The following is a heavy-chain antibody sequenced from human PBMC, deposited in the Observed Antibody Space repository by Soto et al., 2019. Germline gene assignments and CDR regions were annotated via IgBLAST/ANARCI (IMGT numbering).Heavy chain of an antibody. V-gene: IGHV4-59*01. J-gene: IGHJ5*02. CDR3: ARIFTSYQVFNYLDP. CDR1: GGSISSYY. D-gene: IGHD2-2*01. Sequence: PSETLSLTCSVSGGSISSYYWSWIRQPPGKGLEWIGYIFYSGTINYNPSLKSRVTMSMDTSKNQFSLSLRSVTAADTAVYYCARIFTSYQVFNYLDPWGQGTLVTVYS. CDR2: IFYSGTI.